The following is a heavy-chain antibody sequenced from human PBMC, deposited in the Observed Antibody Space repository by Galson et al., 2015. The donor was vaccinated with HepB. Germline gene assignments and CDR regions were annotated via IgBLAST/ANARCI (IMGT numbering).Heavy chain of an antibody. CDR2: INGRGSTR. CDR1: GFIFRHHA. CDR3: VTEGSWFGGDWFVP. D-gene: IGHD3-16*01. J-gene: IGHJ5*02. V-gene: IGHV3-23*01. Sequence: SLRLSCAGSGFIFRHHAMAWIRQAPGKGLEWVSGINGRGSTRSYSDAVKGRFSISRDNSKATVFLQMDNLRAEDTAVYYCVTEGSWFGGDWFVPWGQGALVTVS.